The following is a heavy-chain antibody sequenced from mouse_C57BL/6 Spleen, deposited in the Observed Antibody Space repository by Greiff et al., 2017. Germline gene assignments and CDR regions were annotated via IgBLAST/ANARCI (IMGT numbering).Heavy chain of an antibody. CDR3: ARGGLTGNAMDY. V-gene: IGHV2-2*01. Sequence: QVQLKQSGPGLVQPSQSLSITCTVSGFSLTSYGVHWVRQSPGKGLEWLGVIWSGGSTDYNAAFISRLSISKDNSKSQVFFKMNSLQADDTAIYYCARGGLTGNAMDYWGQGTSVTVSS. J-gene: IGHJ4*01. D-gene: IGHD4-1*01. CDR1: GFSLTSYG. CDR2: IWSGGST.